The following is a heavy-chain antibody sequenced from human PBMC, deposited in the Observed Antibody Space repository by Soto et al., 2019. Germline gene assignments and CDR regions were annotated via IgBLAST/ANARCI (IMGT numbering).Heavy chain of an antibody. Sequence: RASVKVSCKASGYTFTSYAMHWVRQAPGQRLEWMGWINAGNGNTKYPQKFQGRVTITRDTSASTAYMELSSLRSEDTAVYYCARERPLYCSGGSCYYFDYWGQGTLVTVSS. CDR1: GYTFTSYA. V-gene: IGHV1-3*01. J-gene: IGHJ4*02. CDR2: INAGNGNT. D-gene: IGHD2-15*01. CDR3: ARERPLYCSGGSCYYFDY.